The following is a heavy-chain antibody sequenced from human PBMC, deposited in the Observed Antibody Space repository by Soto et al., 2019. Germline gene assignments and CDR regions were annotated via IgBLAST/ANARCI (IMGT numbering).Heavy chain of an antibody. CDR1: GHSFTSYW. CDR2: IYPGDSDT. D-gene: IGHD6-13*01. V-gene: IGHV5-51*01. CDR3: ARTSAAGKYYYGMDV. J-gene: IGHJ6*02. Sequence: PGESLKISCKGSGHSFTSYWIGWVRQMPGKGLEWMGIIYPGDSDTRYSPSFQGQVTISADKSISTAYLQWSSLKASDTAMFYCARTSAAGKYYYGMDVWAKGPRSPSP.